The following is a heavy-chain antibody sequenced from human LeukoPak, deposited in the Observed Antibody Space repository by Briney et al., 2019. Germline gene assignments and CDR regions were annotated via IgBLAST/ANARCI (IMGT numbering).Heavy chain of an antibody. CDR1: GGSISSGGYY. V-gene: IGHV4-31*03. J-gene: IGHJ4*02. D-gene: IGHD5-12*01. Sequence: PSETLSLTCTVSGGSISSGGYYWSWIRQHPEKGLEWIGYIYYSGSTYYNPSLKSRVTISVDTSKNQFSLKLSSVTAADTAVYYCARDRLGSGYSGYDTYYFDYWGQGTLVTVSS. CDR3: ARDRLGSGYSGYDTYYFDY. CDR2: IYYSGST.